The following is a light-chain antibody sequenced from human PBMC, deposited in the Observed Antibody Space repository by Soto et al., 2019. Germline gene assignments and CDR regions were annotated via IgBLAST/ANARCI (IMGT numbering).Light chain of an antibody. Sequence: EVVMTQSPATLSVSPGERATVSCRAIQSVSTNLAWYQQRPGQAPRLLIYDASTRATGISARFSGSGSGTEFTLTITSLQSEDFGFYYCQQYNNWPRTFGQGTELLIK. CDR3: QQYNNWPRT. V-gene: IGKV3D-15*01. CDR1: QSVSTN. CDR2: DAS. J-gene: IGKJ2*01.